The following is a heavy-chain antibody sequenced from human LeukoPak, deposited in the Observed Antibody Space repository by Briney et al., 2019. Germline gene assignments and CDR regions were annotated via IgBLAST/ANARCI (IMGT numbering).Heavy chain of an antibody. CDR3: ARASSGYNPRGWFDP. CDR1: GYTFTSYG. J-gene: IGHJ5*02. CDR2: ISAYNGNT. V-gene: IGHV1-18*01. Sequence: GASVKVSCKASGYTFTSYGISWVRQAPGQGLEWMGWISAYNGNTDYAQNLQGRLTMTTDTSTSTAYMDLKSLRSDDTAVYYCARASSGYNPRGWFDPWGQGTLVTVSS. D-gene: IGHD3-22*01.